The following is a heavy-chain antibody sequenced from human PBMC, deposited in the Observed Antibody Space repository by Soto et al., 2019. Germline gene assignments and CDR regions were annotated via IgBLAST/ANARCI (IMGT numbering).Heavy chain of an antibody. CDR2: IKSQSDGGTI. CDR3: TTGLNRQSGSEY. CDR1: GFTLSNPW. V-gene: IGHV3-15*01. J-gene: IGHJ4*02. Sequence: GGSLRLSCAASGFTLSNPWVSWVRQAPGKGLEWVGRIKSQSDGGTIEYAAPVEARFTISRDDSKNTLYLQMNSLETEDTAVYYCTTGLNRQSGSEYWGQGILVTVSS.